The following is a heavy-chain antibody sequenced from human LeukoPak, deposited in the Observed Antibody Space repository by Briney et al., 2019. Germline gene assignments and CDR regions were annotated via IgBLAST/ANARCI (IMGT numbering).Heavy chain of an antibody. Sequence: GGSLRLFCAASGFSFNNAWMNWVRQAPGKGLEWVGLIKNKADGETTDYAAPVKGRLTISRDDSKNTLYLQMNSLKTEDTAVYFCTTLWYCYHNIDYWGHGTIVTVSS. CDR3: TTLWYCYHNIDY. CDR2: IKNKADGETT. CDR1: GFSFNNAW. D-gene: IGHD3-22*01. J-gene: IGHJ4*01. V-gene: IGHV3-15*01.